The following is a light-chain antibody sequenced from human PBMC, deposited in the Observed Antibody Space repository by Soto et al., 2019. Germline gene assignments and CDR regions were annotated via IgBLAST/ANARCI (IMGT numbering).Light chain of an antibody. J-gene: IGLJ2*01. CDR1: SSNIGAGYD. Sequence: QSVLTQPPSVSGAPGQRVTISCTGSSSNIGAGYDVHWYQQLPGTAPKLLIYGNSNRPSGVPDRFSGSESGTSASLAITGLQDEDEADYNCQSYDSSLSVVFGGGTKLTVL. CDR3: QSYDSSLSVV. V-gene: IGLV1-40*01. CDR2: GNS.